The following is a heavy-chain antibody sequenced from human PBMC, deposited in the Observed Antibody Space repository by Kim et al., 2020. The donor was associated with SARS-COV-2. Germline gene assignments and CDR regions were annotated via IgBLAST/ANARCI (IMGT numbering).Heavy chain of an antibody. CDR3: AREGERYVWATNWFDP. CDR2: ISYDGSNK. CDR1: GFTFSSYA. D-gene: IGHD3-16*01. J-gene: IGHJ5*02. Sequence: GGSLRLSCAASGFTFSSYAMHWVRQAPGKGLEWVAVISYDGSNKYYADSVKGRFTISRDNSKNTLYLQMNSLRAEDTAVYYCAREGERYVWATNWFDPWGQGTLVTVSS. V-gene: IGHV3-30-3*01.